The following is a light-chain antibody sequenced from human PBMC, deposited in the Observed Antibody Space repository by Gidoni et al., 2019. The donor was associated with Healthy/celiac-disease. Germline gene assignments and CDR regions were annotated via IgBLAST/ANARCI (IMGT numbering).Light chain of an antibody. CDR1: QGIRND. CDR2: AAS. CDR3: LQDYNYPRT. Sequence: AIKMTQSPSSLSASVGDRVTITCRASQGIRNDLGWYQQKPGKTPKLLIYAASSLQSGVPSRFSGSGSGTDFTLTISSLQPEDFATYYCLQDYNYPRTFGQGTKVEIK. J-gene: IGKJ1*01. V-gene: IGKV1-6*01.